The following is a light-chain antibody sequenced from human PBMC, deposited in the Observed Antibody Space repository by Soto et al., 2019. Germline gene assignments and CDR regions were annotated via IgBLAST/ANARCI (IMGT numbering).Light chain of an antibody. CDR1: QGISGW. Sequence: DIQMSQSPSTLPASVGDRVTITCRASQGISGWLAWYQQRPGKAPKLLIYDASSLQSGVPPRFSGSGSGTEFTLTIRSLQPDDIATYYCQQYSSYSAWTFGEGTKVDI. CDR2: DAS. CDR3: QQYSSYSAWT. V-gene: IGKV1-5*01. J-gene: IGKJ1*01.